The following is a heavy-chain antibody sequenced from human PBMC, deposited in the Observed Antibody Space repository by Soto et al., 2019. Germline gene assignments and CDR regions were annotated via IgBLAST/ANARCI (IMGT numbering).Heavy chain of an antibody. CDR1: GYTFTSYG. CDR2: ISAYNGNT. Sequence: ASVKVSCKASGYTFTSYGISWVRQAPGQGLEWMGWISAYNGNTNYAQKLQGRVTMTTDTSTSTAYMELRSLRSDDTAVYYCARDLLDCSSTSCLLDDAFAIWGQGTMVTVSS. CDR3: ARDLLDCSSTSCLLDDAFAI. D-gene: IGHD2-2*01. V-gene: IGHV1-18*01. J-gene: IGHJ3*02.